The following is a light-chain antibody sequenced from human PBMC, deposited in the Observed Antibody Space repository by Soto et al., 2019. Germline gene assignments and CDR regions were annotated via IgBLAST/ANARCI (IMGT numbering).Light chain of an antibody. CDR2: DNN. V-gene: IGLV1-51*01. Sequence: QSVLTQTPSVSAAPGQKVTISCSGGSSNIGKNDVSWYQQFPGTAPKLLIYDNNKRPSGTPDRFSDSKSGTSATLGITGLQTVDEADYYCGTWDGSLSAVVFGGGTKLTVL. CDR1: SSNIGKND. CDR3: GTWDGSLSAVV. J-gene: IGLJ2*01.